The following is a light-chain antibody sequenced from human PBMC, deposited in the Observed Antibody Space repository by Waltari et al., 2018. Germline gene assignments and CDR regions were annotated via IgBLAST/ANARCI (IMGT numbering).Light chain of an antibody. J-gene: IGKJ2*01. CDR2: KAS. CDR1: QSIRSW. V-gene: IGKV1-5*03. Sequence: DIQMTQSPSTLSASVGDRVTLTCRASQSIRSWLAWYQQKPGKAPKLLIYKASSLESAVPSRCSGSGSGTEFTLTISSLQPDDFATYYCQQYNSYSYTFGQGTKLEIK. CDR3: QQYNSYSYT.